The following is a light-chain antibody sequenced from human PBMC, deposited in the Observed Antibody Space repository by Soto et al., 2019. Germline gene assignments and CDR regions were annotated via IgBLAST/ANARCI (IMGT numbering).Light chain of an antibody. CDR2: GAS. Sequence: DIVLTQSPATLSLSPGERATLSCRASRSVSTYLAWYQQKPGQAPRLLIYGASSRATGVPARFSGSGSGTEFTLTISSLQSEDFGVYYCQQYNNWPPITFGQGTRLEI. J-gene: IGKJ5*01. V-gene: IGKV3-15*01. CDR3: QQYNNWPPIT. CDR1: RSVSTY.